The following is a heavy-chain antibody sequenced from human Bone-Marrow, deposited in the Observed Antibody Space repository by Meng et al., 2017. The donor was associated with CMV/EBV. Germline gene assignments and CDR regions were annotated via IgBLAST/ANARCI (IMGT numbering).Heavy chain of an antibody. Sequence: GSLRLSCTVSGGSISSYYWSWIRQPPGKGLEWIGYIYYSGSTNYNPSLKSRVTISVDTSKNQFSLKLSSVTAADTAVYYCARTPEYCSSTSCDMDDWGQGTLVTVSS. J-gene: IGHJ4*02. CDR3: ARTPEYCSSTSCDMDD. D-gene: IGHD2-2*02. V-gene: IGHV4-59*01. CDR1: GGSISSYY. CDR2: IYYSGST.